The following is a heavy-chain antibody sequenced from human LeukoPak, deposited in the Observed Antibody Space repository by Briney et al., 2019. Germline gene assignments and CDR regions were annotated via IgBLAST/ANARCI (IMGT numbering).Heavy chain of an antibody. D-gene: IGHD3-16*01. Sequence: SQTLSLTCAISGDSVSSNSAAWNWIRRSPSRGLEWLGRTYYRSKWYNDYAISLKSRVTINADTSKNQFSLQLNSVTPEDTAVYYCVWGFYYTGMDVWGQGTTVTVSS. CDR3: VWGFYYTGMDV. CDR2: TYYRSKWYN. V-gene: IGHV6-1*01. J-gene: IGHJ6*02. CDR1: GDSVSSNSAA.